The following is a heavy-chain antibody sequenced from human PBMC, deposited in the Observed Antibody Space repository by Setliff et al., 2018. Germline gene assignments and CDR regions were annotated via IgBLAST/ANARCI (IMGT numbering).Heavy chain of an antibody. CDR1: GGSFSGYY. V-gene: IGHV4-34*01. CDR3: ARGWLRFGYFDY. CDR2: INHSGST. J-gene: IGHJ4*02. Sequence: PSETLSLTCAVYGGSFSGYYWSWIRQPPGKGLEWIGEINHSGSTNYNPSLKSRVTISVDTSKNQFSLKLSSVTAADTAVYYCARGWLRFGYFDYWGQGTLVTVSS. D-gene: IGHD5-12*01.